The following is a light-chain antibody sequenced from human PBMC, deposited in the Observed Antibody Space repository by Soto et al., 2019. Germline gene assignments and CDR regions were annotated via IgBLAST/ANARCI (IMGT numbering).Light chain of an antibody. Sequence: QSVLPQPASVSGSPGQSITISCTGTSSDVGGYDYVSWYQQPPGKAPKLIIYDVSDRPSGVSSRFSGSKSGNTASLTISGLQDEDEDDYYCISYSSSSTYVFGTGTKVTVL. CDR3: ISYSSSSTYV. CDR2: DVS. CDR1: SSDVGGYDY. V-gene: IGLV2-14*01. J-gene: IGLJ1*01.